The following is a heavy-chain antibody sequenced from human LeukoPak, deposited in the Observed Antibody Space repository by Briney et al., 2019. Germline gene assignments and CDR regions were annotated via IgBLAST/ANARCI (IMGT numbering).Heavy chain of an antibody. CDR1: GGSISSNY. CDR3: ARAIWYGSGTTAFDY. CDR2: IYNSGST. V-gene: IGHV4-4*07. J-gene: IGHJ4*02. Sequence: PSETLSLTCTVSGGSISSNYWSWIRQPAGKGLEWIGRIYNSGSTNYNTNYNPPLSSRVTMSVDTSKNQFSLKLNPVTAADTAVYYCARAIWYGSGTTAFDYWGQGTLATVSS. D-gene: IGHD3-10*01.